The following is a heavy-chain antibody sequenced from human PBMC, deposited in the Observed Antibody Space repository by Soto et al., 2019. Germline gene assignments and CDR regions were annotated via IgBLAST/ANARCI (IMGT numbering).Heavy chain of an antibody. CDR3: ARSGPLAAWDIVRYFDY. Sequence: GGSLRLSCAASGFTFSSYWMSWVRQAPGKGLEWVANIKQDGSEKYYVDSVKGRFTISRDNAKNSLYLQMNSLRAEDTAVYYCARSGPLAAWDIVRYFDYWGQGTLVTVSS. J-gene: IGHJ4*02. CDR2: IKQDGSEK. D-gene: IGHD2-15*01. V-gene: IGHV3-7*01. CDR1: GFTFSSYW.